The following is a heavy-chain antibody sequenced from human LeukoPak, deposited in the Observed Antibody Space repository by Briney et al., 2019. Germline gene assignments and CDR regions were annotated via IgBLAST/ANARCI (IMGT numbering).Heavy chain of an antibody. CDR3: ARGILRRYFDY. Sequence: GGSLRLSCAASGFTFSSYWMHWVRQAPGKGLEWVSYISSSGSTIYYADSVKGRFTISRDNAKNSLYLQMNSLRAEDTAVYYCARGILRRYFDYWGQGTLVTVSS. D-gene: IGHD2-15*01. V-gene: IGHV3-48*04. CDR2: ISSSGSTI. J-gene: IGHJ4*02. CDR1: GFTFSSYW.